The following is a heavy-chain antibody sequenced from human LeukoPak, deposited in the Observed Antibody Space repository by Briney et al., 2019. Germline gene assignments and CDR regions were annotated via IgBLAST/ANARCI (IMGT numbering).Heavy chain of an antibody. CDR1: GFTFSSYA. V-gene: IGHV3-23*01. CDR3: AKDTTPSHGYDGLFDY. Sequence: PGGSLRLSCAASGFTFSSYAMSWVRQAPGKGLEWVSAISGSGGSTYYADSVKGRFTISRDNSKNTLYLQMNSLRAEDTAVYYCAKDTTPSHGYDGLFDYWGQGTLVTVSS. J-gene: IGHJ4*02. D-gene: IGHD5-12*01. CDR2: ISGSGGST.